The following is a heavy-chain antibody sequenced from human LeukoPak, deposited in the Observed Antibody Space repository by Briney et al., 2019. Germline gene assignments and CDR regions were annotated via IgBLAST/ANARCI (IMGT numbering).Heavy chain of an antibody. CDR1: GYTLTGYY. CDR2: MNPNSGGT. V-gene: IGHV1-2*02. CDR3: ANRYNWNDFQSNAFDI. Sequence: ASVKVSCKASGYTLTGYYFHWVRQAPGQGLEWMGWMNPNSGGTNYAQKFQGRVTMTRDTSISAAYMELSRLRSDDTAVYYCANRYNWNDFQSNAFDIWGQGTMLTDSS. J-gene: IGHJ3*02. D-gene: IGHD1-20*01.